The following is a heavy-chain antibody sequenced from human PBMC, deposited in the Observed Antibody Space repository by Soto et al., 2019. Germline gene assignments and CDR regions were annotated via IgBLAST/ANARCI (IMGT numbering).Heavy chain of an antibody. J-gene: IGHJ5*02. CDR1: GGSVSSGSYY. V-gene: IGHV4-61*01. Sequence: QVQLQESGPGLVKPSETLSLTCTVSGGSVSSGSYYWSWIRQPPGKGLEWIGYISYSGSTNYNPSLKSRVTISVDTSKNQLSLKLSSVTAADXAVXXXXRXXNWSDPWGQGTLVTVSS. CDR2: ISYSGST. CDR3: XRXXNWSDP.